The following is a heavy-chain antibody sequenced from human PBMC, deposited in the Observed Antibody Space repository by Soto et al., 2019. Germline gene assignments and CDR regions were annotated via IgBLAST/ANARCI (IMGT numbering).Heavy chain of an antibody. CDR2: IYHSGST. CDR3: AREQASPYDSSSWDGSGVSGFTYGMDI. J-gene: IGHJ6*02. CDR1: GDSVSSYY. V-gene: IGHV4-59*02. D-gene: IGHD6-13*01. Sequence: NPSETLSLTCTVSGDSVSSYYWRWIRQPPGKGLEWIGYIYHSGSTSYNSTLKRRVTITVDTSKNQFSLKLSPVTAADTAVYYCAREQASPYDSSSWDGSGVSGFTYGMDIWGQGTTVTVSS.